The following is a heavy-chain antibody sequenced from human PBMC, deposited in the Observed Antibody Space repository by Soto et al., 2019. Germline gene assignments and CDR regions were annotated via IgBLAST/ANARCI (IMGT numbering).Heavy chain of an antibody. Sequence: SETLSLTCAVYGGSFSGYYGSWIRQPPGKGLEWIGEINHSGSTNYNPSLKSRVTISVDTSKNQFSLKLSSVTAADTAVYYCARGSLPFSGGYYFYYYSGMDVWCQGTTVTVSS. CDR3: ARGSLPFSGGYYFYYYSGMDV. CDR1: GGSFSGYY. V-gene: IGHV4-34*01. D-gene: IGHD1-26*01. J-gene: IGHJ6*02. CDR2: INHSGST.